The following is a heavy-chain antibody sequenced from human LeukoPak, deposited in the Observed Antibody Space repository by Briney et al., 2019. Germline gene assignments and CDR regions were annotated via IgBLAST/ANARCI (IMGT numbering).Heavy chain of an antibody. Sequence: GGSLRLSCAASGFFFSTYGLHWVRQAPGKGLEWVAFIRYDGSNKYYADSVKGRFTISRDNSKSTLYLQVNSLRAEDTAVYYCAKDPDYWGQGTLVTVSS. CDR2: IRYDGSNK. V-gene: IGHV3-30*02. J-gene: IGHJ4*02. CDR1: GFFFSTYG. CDR3: AKDPDY.